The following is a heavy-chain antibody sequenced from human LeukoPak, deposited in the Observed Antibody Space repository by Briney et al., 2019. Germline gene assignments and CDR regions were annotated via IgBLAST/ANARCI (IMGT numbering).Heavy chain of an antibody. D-gene: IGHD5-18*01. V-gene: IGHV3-74*01. Sequence: GGSVRLSCAASGFTFSSDCIHWVRQAPGKGLVWVSRINSDGSSTSYAESVKGRFTISRDNAKNTLYLQMNSLRAEDTAVYYCARGTAMIRGYWGQGTLVTVSS. J-gene: IGHJ4*02. CDR2: INSDGSST. CDR1: GFTFSSDC. CDR3: ARGTAMIRGY.